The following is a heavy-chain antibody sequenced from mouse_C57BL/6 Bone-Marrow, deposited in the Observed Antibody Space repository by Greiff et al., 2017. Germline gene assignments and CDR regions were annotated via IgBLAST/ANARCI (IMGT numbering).Heavy chain of an antibody. Sequence: EVHLVESGGGLVQPGGSLKLSCAASGFTFSDYGMAWVRQAPRKGPEWVAFISNLAYSIYYADTVTGRFTISRENAKNTLYLEMSSLRSEDTAMYYCARPPVVADAMDYWGQGTSVTVSS. CDR3: ARPPVVADAMDY. D-gene: IGHD1-1*01. CDR2: ISNLAYSI. CDR1: GFTFSDYG. V-gene: IGHV5-15*01. J-gene: IGHJ4*01.